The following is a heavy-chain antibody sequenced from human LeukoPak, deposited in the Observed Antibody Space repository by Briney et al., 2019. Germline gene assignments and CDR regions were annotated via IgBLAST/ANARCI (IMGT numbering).Heavy chain of an antibody. Sequence: GGSLRLSCAASGFTFSSYAMSWVRQAPGKGLEWVSAISGSGGSTYYADSVKGRFTISRDNSKNTLYLQMNSLRADDTAVYYCARGHASDGNYYDYWGQGTLVTVSS. CDR2: ISGSGGST. CDR3: ARGHASDGNYYDY. J-gene: IGHJ4*02. V-gene: IGHV3-23*01. D-gene: IGHD2-15*01. CDR1: GFTFSSYA.